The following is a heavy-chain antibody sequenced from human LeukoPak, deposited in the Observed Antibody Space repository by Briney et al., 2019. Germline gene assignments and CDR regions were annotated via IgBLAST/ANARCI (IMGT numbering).Heavy chain of an antibody. D-gene: IGHD3-10*01. CDR2: ISASGGKT. V-gene: IGHV3-23*01. CDR3: AKWTRTTLFRGDRARFDS. J-gene: IGHJ4*02. Sequence: GGSLRLSCAASGCIFNDYAMSWVRQVPGKGLECVSVISASGGKTYYADSVKGRFTISRDTSKTTISLQMNSLRVEDSAVYYCAKWTRTTLFRGDRARFDSWGQGTLVTVSS. CDR1: GCIFNDYA.